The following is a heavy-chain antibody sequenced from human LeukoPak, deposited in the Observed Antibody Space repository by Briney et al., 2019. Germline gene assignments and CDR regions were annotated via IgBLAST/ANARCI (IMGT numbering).Heavy chain of an antibody. CDR2: INPNSGGT. D-gene: IGHD3-22*01. J-gene: IGHJ3*02. Sequence: ASVKVSCKASGYPFTAYYMHWVRQAPGQGLEWMGWINPNSGGTNYAQKFQGRVTMTRDTSISTAYMELSRLRSDDTAVYYCARAYYYDSKGNDAFDIWGQGTMVTVSS. CDR3: ARAYYYDSKGNDAFDI. CDR1: GYPFTAYY. V-gene: IGHV1-2*02.